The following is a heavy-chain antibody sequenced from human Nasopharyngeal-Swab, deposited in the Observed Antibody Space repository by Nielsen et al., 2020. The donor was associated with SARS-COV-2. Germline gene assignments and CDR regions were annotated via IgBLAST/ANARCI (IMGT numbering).Heavy chain of an antibody. CDR2: ISSSSSYI. CDR3: AREGGAGIDYYYGMDV. Sequence: GESLKISCSASGFTFSRYSMNWVRQAPGKGLEWVSSISSSSSYIYYADSVKGRFTISRDNAKNSLYLQMNSLRAEDTAVYYCAREGGAGIDYYYGMDVWGQGTTVTVSS. J-gene: IGHJ6*02. V-gene: IGHV3-21*01. D-gene: IGHD6-19*01. CDR1: GFTFSRYS.